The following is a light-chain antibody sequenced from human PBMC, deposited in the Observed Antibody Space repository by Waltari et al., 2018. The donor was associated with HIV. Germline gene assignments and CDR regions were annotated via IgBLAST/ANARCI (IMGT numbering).Light chain of an antibody. V-gene: IGLV2-14*03. CDR3: TSYASITSWV. CDR1: SSDVGDLNF. J-gene: IGLJ3*02. CDR2: DVS. Sequence: QSALTQPASVSGSPGQSITISCTGTSSDVGDLNFVSWYQQHPDKAPKLMIYDVSHRSSGIPDRFSGSKSDNTASLTISGLQAGDEADYYCTSYASITSWVFGGGTKVTVL.